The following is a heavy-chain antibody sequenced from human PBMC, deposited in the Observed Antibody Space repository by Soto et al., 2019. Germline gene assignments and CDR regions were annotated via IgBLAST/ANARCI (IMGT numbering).Heavy chain of an antibody. J-gene: IGHJ4*02. CDR3: ARLYSGSYFAH. CDR2: IYWDDDK. CDR1: GFSLIINGVG. V-gene: IGHV2-5*02. D-gene: IGHD1-26*01. Sequence: QITLKESGPPLVKPTQTLTLTCTFSGFSLIINGVGVGWIRQPPGKALEWLALIYWDDDKRYSPSLKSRLTITKDTSKNQVVLTMTNMDPVDTATYYCARLYSGSYFAHWGQGTLVTVSS.